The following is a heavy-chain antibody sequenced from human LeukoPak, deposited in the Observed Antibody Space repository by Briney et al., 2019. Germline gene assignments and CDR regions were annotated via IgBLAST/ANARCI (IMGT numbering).Heavy chain of an antibody. CDR1: GGSINSGSYY. CDR3: AKDLGSSRPRGDS. J-gene: IGHJ4*02. Sequence: SETLSLTCTVSGGSINSGSYYWTWIRQPAGKGLEWIGRVYTSGSTNYNSSLKSRVTISVDKSKNQFSLRLTSVTAADTAVYYCAKDLGSSRPRGDSWGQGTLVTVSS. CDR2: VYTSGST. D-gene: IGHD6-6*01. V-gene: IGHV4-61*02.